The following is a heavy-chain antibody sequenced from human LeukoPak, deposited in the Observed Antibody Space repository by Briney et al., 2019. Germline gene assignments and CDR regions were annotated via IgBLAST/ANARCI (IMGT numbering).Heavy chain of an antibody. J-gene: IGHJ2*01. CDR1: GFTFGSYG. CDR3: AKDGAYDSSGYYYLGWYFDL. Sequence: QPGRSLRLSCAASGFTFGSYGMLWVRQAPGKGLEWVAGISYDGSNKYYADSVKGRFTISRDKSKNTLYLQMNSLRAEDTAVYYCAKDGAYDSSGYYYLGWYFDLWGRGTLVTVSS. V-gene: IGHV3-30*18. CDR2: ISYDGSNK. D-gene: IGHD3-22*01.